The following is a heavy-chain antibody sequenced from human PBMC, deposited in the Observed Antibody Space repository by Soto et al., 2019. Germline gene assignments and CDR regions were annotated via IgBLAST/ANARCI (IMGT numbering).Heavy chain of an antibody. V-gene: IGHV3-30*02. D-gene: IGHD3-22*01. CDR1: GFTFSSYG. CDR3: GKVSTYYYDSTFDF. CDR2: IWYDGSNK. Sequence: HPGGSLRLSCAASGFTFSSYGMHWVRQAPGKGLEWVAVIWYDGSNKYYADSVKGRFTISRDNSKNTLYLQMNSLRAEDTAVYYCGKVSTYYYDSTFDFWGQGT. J-gene: IGHJ4*02.